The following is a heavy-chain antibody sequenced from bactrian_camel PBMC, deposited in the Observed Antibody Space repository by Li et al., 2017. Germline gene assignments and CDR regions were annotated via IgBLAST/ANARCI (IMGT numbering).Heavy chain of an antibody. V-gene: IGHV3S6*01. CDR3: AVGVWCLPNADFGY. CDR2: IDTDGIA. CDR1: EYTYSTHC. Sequence: HVQLVESGGGTVQAGGSLRLSCVASEYTYSTHCVGWFRQAPGKEREGVAGIDTDGIASYGDSVKGRFTISKDNAKNTLYLQMNSLKPEDTAMYHCAVGVWCLPNADFGYWGQGTQVTVS. D-gene: IGHD5*01. J-gene: IGHJ6*01.